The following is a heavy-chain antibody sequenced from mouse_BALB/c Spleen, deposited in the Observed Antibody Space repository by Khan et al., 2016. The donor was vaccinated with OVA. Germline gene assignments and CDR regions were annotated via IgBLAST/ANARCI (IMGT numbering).Heavy chain of an antibody. CDR2: IWSGGST. CDR3: ARHSYRYDCTY. CDR1: GFSLTTYG. J-gene: IGHJ3*01. Sequence: QVQLKESGPGLVQPSQSLSITCTVSGFSLTTYGVHWVRQSPGKGLEWLGVIWSGGSTDYNAPFISRLSISKDNSKSQVFFKMNSLQPDDTAIYYCARHSYRYDCTYWGQGTLVTVSA. V-gene: IGHV2-2*01. D-gene: IGHD2-12*01.